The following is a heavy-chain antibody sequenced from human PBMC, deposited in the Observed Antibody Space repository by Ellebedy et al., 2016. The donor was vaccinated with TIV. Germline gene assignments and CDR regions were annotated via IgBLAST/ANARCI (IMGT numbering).Heavy chain of an antibody. V-gene: IGHV4-39*01. CDR1: GGSISSTNYY. CDR3: ARPGLWFGESFWYFDL. J-gene: IGHJ2*01. D-gene: IGHD3-10*01. Sequence: SETLSLTXTVSGGSISSTNYYWGWIRQPPGKGLDWLGSIYYSGSTHYHPSLKSRVSISVDTSKNQVSLKLSSVTAADTAVYYCARPGLWFGESFWYFDLWGRGTLVTVSS. CDR2: IYYSGST.